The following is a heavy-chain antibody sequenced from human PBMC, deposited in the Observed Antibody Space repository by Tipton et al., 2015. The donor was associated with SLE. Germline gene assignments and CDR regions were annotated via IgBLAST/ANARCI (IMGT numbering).Heavy chain of an antibody. Sequence: TLSLTCEVNGGSLSHYFWSWIRQAPGKGLEWIGEINYIGRTNFNPSLKSRVTVSLDTRNNQHSLELTSVTAADTAVYYCARYYCYNYYMDVWGKGTTVTVSS. CDR3: ARYYCYNYYMDV. CDR2: INYIGRT. J-gene: IGHJ6*03. CDR1: GGSLSHYF. V-gene: IGHV4-34*01.